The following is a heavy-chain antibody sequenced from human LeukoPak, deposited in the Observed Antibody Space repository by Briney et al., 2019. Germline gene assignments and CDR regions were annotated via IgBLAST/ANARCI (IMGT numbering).Heavy chain of an antibody. V-gene: IGHV3-23*01. CDR1: GFTFSRYV. CDR2: ISGCSACT. Sequence: GGSLRLSCAASGFTFSRYVMTWGPQAPGKGLGWVSIISGCSACTYLASFVKGRFAIPRDNSKTTLYLQMNSLRAEDTAVYFCAKDHTPFASGSYSSRYYGMDVWGQGTTVIVSS. D-gene: IGHD3-10*01. J-gene: IGHJ6*02. CDR3: AKDHTPFASGSYSSRYYGMDV.